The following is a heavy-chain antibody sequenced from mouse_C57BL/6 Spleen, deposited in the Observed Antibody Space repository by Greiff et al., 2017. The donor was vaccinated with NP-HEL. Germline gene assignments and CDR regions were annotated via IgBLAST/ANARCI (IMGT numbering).Heavy chain of an antibody. Sequence: DVKLVESGPGLVKPSQSLSLTCSVTGYSITSGYYWNWIRQFPVNKLEWMGYISYDGSNNYNPSLKNRISITRDTSKNQFFLKLNSVTTEDTATYYWASYYGSSLDYWGQGTTLTVSS. D-gene: IGHD1-1*01. CDR1: GYSITSGYY. J-gene: IGHJ2*01. V-gene: IGHV3-6*01. CDR2: ISYDGSN. CDR3: ASYYGSSLDY.